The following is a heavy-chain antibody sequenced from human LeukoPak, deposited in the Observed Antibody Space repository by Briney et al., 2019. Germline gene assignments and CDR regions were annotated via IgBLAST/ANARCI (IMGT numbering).Heavy chain of an antibody. CDR2: ISSSGSTI. V-gene: IGHV3-11*01. D-gene: IGHD3-22*01. CDR3: ARDEYYYDSSGYYYFDY. CDR1: GFTFSDYY. Sequence: GGSLRLSCAASGFTFSDYYMSWIREAPGKGLEWVSYISSSGSTIYYADSVKGRFTISRDNAKNSLYLQMNSLRAEDTAVYYCARDEYYYDSSGYYYFDYWGQGTLITVSS. J-gene: IGHJ4*02.